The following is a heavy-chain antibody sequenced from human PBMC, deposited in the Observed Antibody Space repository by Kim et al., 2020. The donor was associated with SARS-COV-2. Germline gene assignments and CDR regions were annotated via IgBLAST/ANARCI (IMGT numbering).Heavy chain of an antibody. CDR1: GYTFTSYY. V-gene: IGHV1-46*01. D-gene: IGHD5-12*01. CDR3: ARDRSVDIVATIYFDY. Sequence: ASVKVSCKASGYTFTSYYMHWVRQAPGQGLEWMGIINPSGGSTSYAQKFQGRVTMTRDTSTSTVYMELSSLRSEDTAVYYCARDRSVDIVATIYFDYWGQGTLVTVSS. J-gene: IGHJ4*02. CDR2: INPSGGST.